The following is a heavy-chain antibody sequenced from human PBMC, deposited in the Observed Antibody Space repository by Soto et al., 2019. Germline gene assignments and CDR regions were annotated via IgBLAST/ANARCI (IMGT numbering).Heavy chain of an antibody. CDR3: ATPTPHRSGWKFYYYSSRPFQH. J-gene: IGHJ1*01. D-gene: IGHD3-22*01. Sequence: ASLNGSCKVSGYTLTELSMQWVRQAPGKGLEWMGGFDPEDGETIYAQKFQGRVTMTEDASTDTAYMELSSLRSEDTAVYYCATPTPHRSGWKFYYYSSRPFQHWGQGTLFTVSS. CDR1: GYTLTELS. CDR2: FDPEDGET. V-gene: IGHV1-24*01.